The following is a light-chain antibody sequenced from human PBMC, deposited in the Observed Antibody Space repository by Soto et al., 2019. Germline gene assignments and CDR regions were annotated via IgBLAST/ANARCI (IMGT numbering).Light chain of an antibody. CDR3: QPYNRT. V-gene: IGKV3-15*01. CDR2: GAS. Sequence: EIVMTQSPATLSVSPGERATLSCRASQSVSSNLAWYQQKPGQAPRLLIYGASTRATGIPARFSGSGSGTEFTLTISSLQSEDFAVYYCQPYNRTFGQGTKVDIK. J-gene: IGKJ1*01. CDR1: QSVSSN.